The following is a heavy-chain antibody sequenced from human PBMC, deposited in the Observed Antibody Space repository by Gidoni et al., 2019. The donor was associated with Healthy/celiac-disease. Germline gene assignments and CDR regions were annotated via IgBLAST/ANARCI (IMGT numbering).Heavy chain of an antibody. CDR1: GFTFSSYA. CDR2: ISGSGGST. J-gene: IGHJ4*02. Sequence: EVQLLESGGGLVQPGGSLRLSCAASGFTFSSYAMSWVRQAPGKGLEWVSAISGSGGSTYYADSVKGRFTIARDNSKNTLYLQMNSLRDEDTAVYYCAKDYGDYPPFDYWGQGTLVTVSS. CDR3: AKDYGDYPPFDY. D-gene: IGHD4-17*01. V-gene: IGHV3-23*01.